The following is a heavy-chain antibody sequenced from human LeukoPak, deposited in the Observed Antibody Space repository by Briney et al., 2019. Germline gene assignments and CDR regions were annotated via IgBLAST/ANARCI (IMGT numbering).Heavy chain of an antibody. CDR1: GFTFGDYA. V-gene: IGHV3-49*04. J-gene: IGHJ4*02. D-gene: IGHD3-10*01. Sequence: PGGSLRLSCTASGFTFGDYAMSWVRQAPGKGLEWVGFIRSKAYGGTTEYAASVKGRFTISRDDSKSIAYLQMNSLKTEDTAVYYCTSSVLLWFGEPYYFDYWGQGTLVTVSS. CDR2: IRSKAYGGTT. CDR3: TSSVLLWFGEPYYFDY.